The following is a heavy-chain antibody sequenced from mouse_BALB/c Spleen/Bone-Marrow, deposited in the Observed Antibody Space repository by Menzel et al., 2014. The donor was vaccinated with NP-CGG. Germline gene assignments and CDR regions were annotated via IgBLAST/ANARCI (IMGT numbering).Heavy chain of an antibody. CDR1: GYTFTDYY. D-gene: IGHD2-4*01. Sequence: VQLQQSGPELVKPGAPVKISCKASGYTFTDYYLSWVLQKPGQGLEWIGWIYPGGGNTYYNEKFKGMATLTVDTSSSTAYMQLSSLTSEDTAVYFCARSGYYDYVFPYWGQGTLVTVSA. CDR2: IYPGGGNT. J-gene: IGHJ3*01. V-gene: IGHV1-84*02. CDR3: ARSGYYDYVFPY.